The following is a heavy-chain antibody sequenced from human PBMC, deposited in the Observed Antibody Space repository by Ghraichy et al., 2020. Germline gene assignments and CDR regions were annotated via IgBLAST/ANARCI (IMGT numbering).Heavy chain of an antibody. CDR3: ARGGGGVGGNYYYGMGV. D-gene: IGHD3-16*01. CDR1: GFTFNIYD. Sequence: GGSLRLSCAASGFTFNIYDMHWVRQTTGKGLEWVSSIGTAGDTYYLGSVKGRFAISREDANNSLYLQMNSLRAGDTAVYYCARGGGGVGGNYYYGMGVWGQGTTVTVSS. J-gene: IGHJ6*02. V-gene: IGHV3-13*04. CDR2: IGTAGDT.